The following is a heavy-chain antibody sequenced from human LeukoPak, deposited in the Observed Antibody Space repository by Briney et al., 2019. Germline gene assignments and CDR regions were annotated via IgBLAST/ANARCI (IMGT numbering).Heavy chain of an antibody. CDR2: IKLDGSET. V-gene: IGHV3-7*04. J-gene: IGHJ4*02. CDR1: GFTFSSYW. D-gene: IGHD5-18*01. Sequence: QPGGSLRLSCAASGFTFSSYWMSWVRPAPGKGLEWVANIKLDGSETNYGDSVKGRFTISRDNAKNSLFLQMNSLRAEDTAGYYCARGYSYVFYWGQGTLVSVSS. CDR3: ARGYSYVFY.